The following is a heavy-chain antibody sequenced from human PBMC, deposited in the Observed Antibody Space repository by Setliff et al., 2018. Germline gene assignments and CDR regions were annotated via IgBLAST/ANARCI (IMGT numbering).Heavy chain of an antibody. V-gene: IGHV1-18*01. CDR3: AQSEMATSAFDY. Sequence: ASVKVSCKTSGYTFISYGLSWMRQAPGQGLEWMGWISGYNGNTEYAQNLQGRVTMTMDTSTSTAYMELRSLTSDDTAVYYCAQSEMATSAFDYWGQGTLVTVS. CDR2: ISGYNGNT. CDR1: GYTFISYG. J-gene: IGHJ4*02. D-gene: IGHD5-12*01.